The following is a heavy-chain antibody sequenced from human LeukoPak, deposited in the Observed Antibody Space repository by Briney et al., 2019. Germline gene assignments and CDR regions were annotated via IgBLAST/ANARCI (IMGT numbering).Heavy chain of an antibody. CDR2: IGTYGGDT. CDR3: ARDLWNFYDDSGYNRDFDS. CDR1: TSR. D-gene: IGHD3-22*01. V-gene: IGHV1-18*01. Sequence: TSRIRLVRQAPGQGLEWMGWIGTYGGDTYYAQKFQSIITVTTDTSTNTVYMELRNLRSDHTAVYYSARDLWNFYDDSGYNRDFDSWGQGTLVTVSS. J-gene: IGHJ5*01.